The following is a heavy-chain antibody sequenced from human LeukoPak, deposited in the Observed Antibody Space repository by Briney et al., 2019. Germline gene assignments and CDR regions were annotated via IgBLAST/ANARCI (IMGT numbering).Heavy chain of an antibody. Sequence: GGSLRLSCAASGFTFSSYGMHWVRQAPGKGLEWVAVIWYDGSNKYYADSVKGRFTISRDNSKNTLYLQMNSLRAEGTAVYYCARDNQAFDIWGQGTMVTVSS. V-gene: IGHV3-33*01. CDR2: IWYDGSNK. J-gene: IGHJ3*02. CDR1: GFTFSSYG. CDR3: ARDNQAFDI.